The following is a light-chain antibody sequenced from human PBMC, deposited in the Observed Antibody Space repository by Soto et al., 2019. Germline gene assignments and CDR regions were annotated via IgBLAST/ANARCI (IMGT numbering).Light chain of an antibody. CDR3: QKYNSASRT. Sequence: DIQMTQSPSSLSASVGDRVTITCRASQGISNYLAWYQQKPGKVPKLLIYAASTLHSGVPSRLSGSGSGTDFTLTINSLQPEDVATYYCQKYNSASRTFGQGTKMEIK. CDR2: AAS. CDR1: QGISNY. J-gene: IGKJ1*01. V-gene: IGKV1-27*01.